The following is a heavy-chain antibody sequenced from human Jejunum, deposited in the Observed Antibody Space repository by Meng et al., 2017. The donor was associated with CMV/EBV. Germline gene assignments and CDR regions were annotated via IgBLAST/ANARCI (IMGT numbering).Heavy chain of an antibody. V-gene: IGHV4-34*01. J-gene: IGHJ5*02. CDR1: GGSFSGYY. CDR3: AVGYGSGSNNWFDP. CDR2: INHSGST. Sequence: QGRLQRWGAGLLEPSETLSLTCAVYGGSFSGYYWNWIRQPPGKGLEWIGEINHSGSTNYNPSLKSRVTISVDTSKNQFSLKLSSVTAADTAVYYCAVGYGSGSNNWFDPWGQGTLVTVSS. D-gene: IGHD3-10*01.